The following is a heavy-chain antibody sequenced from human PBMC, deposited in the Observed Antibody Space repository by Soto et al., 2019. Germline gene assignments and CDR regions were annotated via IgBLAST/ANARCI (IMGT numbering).Heavy chain of an antibody. Sequence: SETLSLTCTLSGASITYGGYSWSWIRQPPGKDLEWLGYISHLESTFYNPSFQSRLTLSIDRSKNQFSLKLASMTAADTTVYYCARGGGYDPFDYWGQGTLVTVSS. J-gene: IGHJ4*02. CDR2: ISHLEST. CDR1: GASITYGGYS. CDR3: ARGGGYDPFDY. V-gene: IGHV4-30-2*01. D-gene: IGHD5-12*01.